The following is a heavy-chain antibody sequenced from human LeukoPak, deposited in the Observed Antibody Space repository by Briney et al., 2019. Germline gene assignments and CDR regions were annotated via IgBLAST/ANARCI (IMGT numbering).Heavy chain of an antibody. D-gene: IGHD3-10*01. V-gene: IGHV3-30-3*01. CDR2: ISYDGSNK. Sequence: PGRSLRLSCAASGFTFSSYAMHWVRQAPGKGLEWVAVISYDGSNKYYADSVKGRFTISRDNSKNTLYLQMNSLRAEDTAVYYCARDSLQGHPYGSDRHEDYWGQGTLVTVSS. CDR1: GFTFSSYA. CDR3: ARDSLQGHPYGSDRHEDY. J-gene: IGHJ4*02.